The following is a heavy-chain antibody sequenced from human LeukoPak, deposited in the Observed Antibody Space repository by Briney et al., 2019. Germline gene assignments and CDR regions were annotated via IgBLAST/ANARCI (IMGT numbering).Heavy chain of an antibody. Sequence: ASVKVSCKASGYTFTSYGISWVRQAPGQGLEWMGWISAYNGNKNYAQKLQVRVTMTTATSTRTAYMELRSLRSDDTAVYYCARVLLMAPYYYMDVWGKGTTVTVSS. CDR2: ISAYNGNK. V-gene: IGHV1-18*01. J-gene: IGHJ6*03. CDR1: GYTFTSYG. CDR3: ARVLLMAPYYYMDV. D-gene: IGHD5-24*01.